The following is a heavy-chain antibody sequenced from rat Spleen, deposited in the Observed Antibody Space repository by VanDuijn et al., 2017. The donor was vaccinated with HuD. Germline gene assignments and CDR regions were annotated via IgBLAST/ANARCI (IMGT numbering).Heavy chain of an antibody. Sequence: QVQLKESGPGLVQPSQTLSLTCTVSGFSLTSYHVHWVRQPPGKGLGWMGVMWSDGDTSYNSARQSRLSISRDTPKSQVFLKMNRLQTEGTATYLCARDGDYPGITDVMDAWGQGASVTVSS. D-gene: IGHD1-4*01. CDR3: ARDGDYPGITDVMDA. CDR1: GFSLTSYH. CDR2: MWSDGDT. J-gene: IGHJ4*01. V-gene: IGHV2-32*01.